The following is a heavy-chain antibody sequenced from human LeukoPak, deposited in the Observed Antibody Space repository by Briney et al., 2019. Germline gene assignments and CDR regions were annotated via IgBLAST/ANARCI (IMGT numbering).Heavy chain of an antibody. V-gene: IGHV4-59*08. CDR2: IYYSGST. D-gene: IGHD4-17*01. Sequence: SETLSLTCTVSGGSISSYYWSWIRQPPGKGLEWIGYIYYSGSTNCNPSLKSRVTISVDTSKNQFSLKLSSVTAADTAVYYCARRGKVTYGDGMDVWGQGTTVTVSS. CDR1: GGSISSYY. J-gene: IGHJ6*02. CDR3: ARRGKVTYGDGMDV.